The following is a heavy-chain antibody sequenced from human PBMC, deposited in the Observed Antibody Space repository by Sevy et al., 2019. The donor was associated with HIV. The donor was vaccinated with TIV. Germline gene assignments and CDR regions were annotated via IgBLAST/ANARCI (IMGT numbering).Heavy chain of an antibody. CDR1: GFTFSSYA. V-gene: IGHV3-23*01. J-gene: IGHJ4*02. D-gene: IGHD3-22*01. Sequence: GGSLRLSCAASGFTFSSYAMNWVRQAPGKGLEWVSGISGSGGSCDKTNYADSVKGRFTISRDDSKNSMYLQLNSLRAEDKVTSSCARKYDSSGYFDYWGQGTLVTVSS. CDR2: ISGSGGSCDKT. CDR3: ARKYDSSGYFDY.